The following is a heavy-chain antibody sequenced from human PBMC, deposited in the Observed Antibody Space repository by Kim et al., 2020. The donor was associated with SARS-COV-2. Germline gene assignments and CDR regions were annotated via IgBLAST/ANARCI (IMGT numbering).Heavy chain of an antibody. CDR1: GVSISSGGYF. J-gene: IGHJ4*02. CDR2: IYDSGNT. Sequence: SETLSLTCTVSGVSISSGGYFWTWIRQQPGKGLEWIGYIYDSGNTDSNPSLKSRVSISVDMSNNRFSLDLISVTAADTAVYYCAGRGRRRLDNWGQGTLVTVSS. CDR3: AGRGRRRLDN. V-gene: IGHV4-31*03.